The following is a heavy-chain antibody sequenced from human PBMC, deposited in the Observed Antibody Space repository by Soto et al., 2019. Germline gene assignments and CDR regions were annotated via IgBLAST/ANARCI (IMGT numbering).Heavy chain of an antibody. CDR1: GGSISSSSYY. D-gene: IGHD6-19*01. V-gene: IGHV4-39*01. J-gene: IGHJ5*02. Sequence: SETLSLTCTVSGGSISSSSYYWGWIRQPPGKGLEWIGSIYYSGSTYYNPPLKSRVTISVDTSKNQFSLKLSSVTAADTAVYYCARPASSGWYDWFDPWGQGTLVTVSS. CDR2: IYYSGST. CDR3: ARPASSGWYDWFDP.